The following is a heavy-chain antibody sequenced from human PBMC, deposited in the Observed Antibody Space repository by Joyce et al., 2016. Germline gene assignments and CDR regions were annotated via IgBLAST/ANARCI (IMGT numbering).Heavy chain of an antibody. J-gene: IGHJ2*01. CDR3: ARGKWESAWYFDL. CDR2: ISYDGSNK. V-gene: IGHV3-30-3*01. CDR1: SAHG. Sequence: SAHGIHWVRQAPGKGLEWVAFISYDGSNKYYAASVKGRFTISRDNSKNVFYLQMNSLRADDTAVFLCARGKWESAWYFDLWGRGTLVTVSS. D-gene: IGHD1-26*01.